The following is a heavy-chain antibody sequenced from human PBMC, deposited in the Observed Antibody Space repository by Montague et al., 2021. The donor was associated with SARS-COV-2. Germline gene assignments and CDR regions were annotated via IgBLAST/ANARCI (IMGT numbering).Heavy chain of an antibody. CDR1: GGSINSYY. J-gene: IGHJ4*02. V-gene: IGHV4-59*01. CDR3: ARTPYSRPLPDY. D-gene: IGHD1-26*01. CDR2: IYYSGSA. Sequence: SETLSLTCTVSGGSINSYYWSWIRQPPGKGLEWIGYIYYSGSANYSPSFKSRVTISVDTSKDQFSLRLSSVTAADTAAYYCARTPYSRPLPDYWGQGALVTVSS.